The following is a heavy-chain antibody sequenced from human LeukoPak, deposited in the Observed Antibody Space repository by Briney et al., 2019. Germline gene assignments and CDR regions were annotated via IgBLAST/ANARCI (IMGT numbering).Heavy chain of an antibody. D-gene: IGHD1-26*01. Sequence: GGSLRLSCAASGFTFSSYWMHWVRQAPGKGLVWVSRINSDGSSTSYADYVKGRFTISRDNAKNTLYLQMNSLRADDTAVYYCVKDSPPRYSGSPPAYWGQGTLVTVSS. CDR2: INSDGSST. V-gene: IGHV3-74*01. CDR1: GFTFSSYW. J-gene: IGHJ4*02. CDR3: VKDSPPRYSGSPPAY.